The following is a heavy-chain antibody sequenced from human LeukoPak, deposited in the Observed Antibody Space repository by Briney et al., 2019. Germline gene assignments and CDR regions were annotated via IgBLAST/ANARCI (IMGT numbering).Heavy chain of an antibody. CDR1: GFTFSSYG. Sequence: GGSLRLSCAASGFTFSSYGMHWVRQAPGKGLEWVAVIWYDGSNKYYADSVKGRFTISRDNSKNTLYLQMNSLRAEDTAVYYCARDRGYSGYTTAGIFEYWGQGTLVTVSS. J-gene: IGHJ4*02. CDR2: IWYDGSNK. V-gene: IGHV3-33*01. D-gene: IGHD5-12*01. CDR3: ARDRGYSGYTTAGIFEY.